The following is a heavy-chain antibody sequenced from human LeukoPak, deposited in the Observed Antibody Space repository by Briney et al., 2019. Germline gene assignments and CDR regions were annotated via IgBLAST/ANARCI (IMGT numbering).Heavy chain of an antibody. J-gene: IGHJ6*03. Sequence: SETLSLTCAVYGGSFSGYYWSWIRQPPGKGLEWIGEINHSGSTNYNPSLKSRVTISVDTSKNQFSLKLSSVTAADTAVYYCARGRRQSSSPYYYYYMDVWGKGTTVTVSS. D-gene: IGHD6-6*01. CDR1: GGSFSGYY. V-gene: IGHV4-34*01. CDR3: ARGRRQSSSPYYYYYMDV. CDR2: INHSGST.